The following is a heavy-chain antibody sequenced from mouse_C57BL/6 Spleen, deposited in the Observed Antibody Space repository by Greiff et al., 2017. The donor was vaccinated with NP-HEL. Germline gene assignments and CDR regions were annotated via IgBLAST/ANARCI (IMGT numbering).Heavy chain of an antibody. Sequence: QVQLQQSDAELVKPGASVKISCKVSGYTFTDHTIHWMKQRPEQGLEWIGYIYPRDGSTKYNEKFKGKATLTADKSSSTAYMQLNSLTSEDSAVYFCVFRGAYYSNYPDYWGQGTTLTVSS. D-gene: IGHD2-5*01. CDR3: VFRGAYYSNYPDY. CDR2: IYPRDGST. CDR1: GYTFTDHT. J-gene: IGHJ2*01. V-gene: IGHV1-78*01.